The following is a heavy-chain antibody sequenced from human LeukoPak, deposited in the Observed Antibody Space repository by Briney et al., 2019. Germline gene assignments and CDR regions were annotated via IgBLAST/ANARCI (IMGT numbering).Heavy chain of an antibody. V-gene: IGHV3-30*02. CDR3: AKDPKWELRGYYFDY. D-gene: IGHD1-26*01. Sequence: GGSLRLSCAASGFSFSSYGMHWVRQAPGKGLEWVAFIHYDGTNKHYVDSVRGRFTISRDNSKNTLYLQMNSLRAEDTALYYCAKDPKWELRGYYFDYWGQGTQVTVSS. CDR1: GFSFSSYG. CDR2: IHYDGTNK. J-gene: IGHJ4*02.